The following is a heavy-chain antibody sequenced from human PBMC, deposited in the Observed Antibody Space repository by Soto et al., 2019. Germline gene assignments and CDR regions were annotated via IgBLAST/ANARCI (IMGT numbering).Heavy chain of an antibody. Sequence: ASVKVSCKASGYTFTSYGISWVRQAPGQGLEWMGWISAYNGNTNYAQKLQGRVTMTTDTSTSTAYMELRSLRSDDTAVYYCARQREGGNHGGKNPPTYNWFDPWGQGTLVTVSS. D-gene: IGHD1-26*01. CDR3: ARQREGGNHGGKNPPTYNWFDP. J-gene: IGHJ5*02. CDR1: GYTFTSYG. CDR2: ISAYNGNT. V-gene: IGHV1-18*01.